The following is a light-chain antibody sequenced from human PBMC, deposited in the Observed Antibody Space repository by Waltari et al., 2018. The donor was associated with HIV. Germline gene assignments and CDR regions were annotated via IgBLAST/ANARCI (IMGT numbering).Light chain of an antibody. J-gene: IGLJ2*01. V-gene: IGLV1-44*01. Sequence: QSLLTQSPSASGTPGQRVNISCFGTSSNIGSRSVNWYQHFPRPPPKLLIFSNTERPSGVPDRFSGSKSGTSASLTISGLRSQDEADYYCSSWDVTLNGLVFGGGTRLSVL. CDR1: SSNIGSRS. CDR2: SNT. CDR3: SSWDVTLNGLV.